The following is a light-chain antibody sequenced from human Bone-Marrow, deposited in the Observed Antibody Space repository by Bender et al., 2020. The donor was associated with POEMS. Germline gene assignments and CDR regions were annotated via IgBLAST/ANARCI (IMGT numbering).Light chain of an antibody. V-gene: IGLV3-25*02. CDR1: ALPKQY. CDR3: AAWEDSLNGWV. Sequence: SYELTQQPSVSVSPGQTARITCSGDALPKQYAFWYQQTPGQAPVLVIYRDSERPSGIPERFSGSNSGTSASLAITGLQSEDEADYYCAAWEDSLNGWVFGGGTKLTVL. J-gene: IGLJ3*02. CDR2: RDS.